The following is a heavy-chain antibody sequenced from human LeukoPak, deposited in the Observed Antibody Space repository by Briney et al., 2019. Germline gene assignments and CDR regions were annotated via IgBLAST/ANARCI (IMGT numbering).Heavy chain of an antibody. CDR1: GGTFSSYA. CDR2: IIPIFGTA. D-gene: IGHD1-20*01. CDR3: ARIPRITGTYYFDY. J-gene: IGHJ4*02. V-gene: IGHV1-69*13. Sequence: ASVKVSCKASGGTFSSYAISWVRQAPGQGLEWMGGIIPIFGTANYAQKFQGRVTITADESTSTAYMELSSLRSEDTAVYYCARIPRITGTYYFDYWGQGTLVTASS.